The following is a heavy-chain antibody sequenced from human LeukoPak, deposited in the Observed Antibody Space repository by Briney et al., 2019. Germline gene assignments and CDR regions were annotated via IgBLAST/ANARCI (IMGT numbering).Heavy chain of an antibody. Sequence: SETLSLTCAVYGVSFSGYYWSWIRQPPGKGLEWIGEINHSGSTNYNPSLKSRVTISVDTSKNPFSLKLSSVTAADTAVYYCARGSRWAASKAFDYWGQGTLVTVSS. J-gene: IGHJ4*02. V-gene: IGHV4-34*01. CDR1: GVSFSGYY. CDR2: INHSGST. CDR3: ARGSRWAASKAFDY. D-gene: IGHD6-25*01.